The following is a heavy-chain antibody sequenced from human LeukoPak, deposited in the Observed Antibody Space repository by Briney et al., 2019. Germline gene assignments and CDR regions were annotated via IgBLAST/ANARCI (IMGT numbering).Heavy chain of an antibody. CDR3: ARHEEMASHFDY. D-gene: IGHD5-24*01. CDR1: GYSISSGYY. Sequence: SETLSLTCTVSGYSISSGYYWSWIRQPPGKGLEWIGYIYYSGSTNYNPSLKSRVTISVDTSKNQFSLKLSSVTAADTAVYYCARHEEMASHFDYWGQGTLVTVSS. CDR2: IYYSGST. V-gene: IGHV4-59*08. J-gene: IGHJ4*02.